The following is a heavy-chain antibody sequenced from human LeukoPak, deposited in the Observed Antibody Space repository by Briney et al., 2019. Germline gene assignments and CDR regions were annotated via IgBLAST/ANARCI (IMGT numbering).Heavy chain of an antibody. Sequence: SETLSLTCTVSGGSISSYYRSWIRQPAGKGLEWIGRIYTSGSTNYNPSLKSRVTMSVDTSKNQFSLKLSSVTAADTAVYYCAREGCSGGSCHVDYWGQGTLVTVSS. CDR3: AREGCSGGSCHVDY. CDR1: GGSISSYY. CDR2: IYTSGST. V-gene: IGHV4-4*07. D-gene: IGHD2-15*01. J-gene: IGHJ4*02.